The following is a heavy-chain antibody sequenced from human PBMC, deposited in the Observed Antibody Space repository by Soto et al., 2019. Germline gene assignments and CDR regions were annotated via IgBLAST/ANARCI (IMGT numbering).Heavy chain of an antibody. V-gene: IGHV3-74*01. J-gene: IGHJ4*02. D-gene: IGHD6-19*01. CDR3: ASEGSSGHLTYYFDY. CDR2: INSDGSST. CDR1: GFTFSSYW. Sequence: PGGSLRLSCAASGFTFSSYWMHWVRQAPGKGLVWVSRINSDGSSTSYADSVKGRFTISRDNAKNTLYLQMNSLRAEDTAVYYCASEGSSGHLTYYFDYWGQGTLVTVSS.